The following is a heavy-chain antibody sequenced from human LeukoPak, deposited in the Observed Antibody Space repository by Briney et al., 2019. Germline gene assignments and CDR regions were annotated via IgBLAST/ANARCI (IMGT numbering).Heavy chain of an antibody. CDR2: IWYDGSII. J-gene: IGHJ3*01. Sequence: GGSQRLSCVVSGFMFSNYGMHWVRQAPGKGLEWVAFIWYDGSIIYYGDSVRGRFTISRDDSKNTLYLQMNSLRPEDTAIYYCAKGSYREDLWGQGTMVTVSP. D-gene: IGHD4-11*01. CDR1: GFMFSNYG. V-gene: IGHV3-30*02. CDR3: AKGSYREDL.